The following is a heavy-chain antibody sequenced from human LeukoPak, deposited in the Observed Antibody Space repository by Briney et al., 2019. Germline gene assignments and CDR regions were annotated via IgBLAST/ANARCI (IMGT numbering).Heavy chain of an antibody. CDR3: ATNYGDYVNWFDP. Sequence: GGSLRLSCAASGFTFRKYAMSWVREAPGQGLQWVSSISASGSSTFYADSVKGRFTIYRDNSKNTVSLQMNSLRAEDTAIYYCATNYGDYVNWFDPWGQGTLVTVSS. CDR2: ISASGSST. J-gene: IGHJ5*02. D-gene: IGHD4-17*01. V-gene: IGHV3-23*01. CDR1: GFTFRKYA.